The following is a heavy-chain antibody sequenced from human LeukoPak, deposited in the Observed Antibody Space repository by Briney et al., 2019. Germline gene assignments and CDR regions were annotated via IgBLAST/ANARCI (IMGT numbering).Heavy chain of an antibody. CDR2: IYYSGST. CDR1: GGSISSYY. V-gene: IGHV4-59*01. CDR3: ARFRWLGFDY. J-gene: IGHJ4*02. D-gene: IGHD6-19*01. Sequence: SQTLSLTCAVSGGSISSYYWSWIRQPPGKGLEWIGYIYYSGSTNYNPSLKSRVTISVDTSKNQFSLKLSSVTAADTAVYYCARFRWLGFDYWGQGTLVTVSS.